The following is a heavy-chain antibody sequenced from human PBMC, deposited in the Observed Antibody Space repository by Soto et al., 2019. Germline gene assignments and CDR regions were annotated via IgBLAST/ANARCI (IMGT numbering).Heavy chain of an antibody. CDR1: GGSFSGYY. Sequence: SETLSLTCAVYGGSFSGYYWSWIRQPPGKGLEWIGEINHSGSTNYNPSLKSRVTISVDTSKNQFSLKLSSVTAADTAVYYCARAGVRGVIKVYFQHWGQGTLVTVSS. V-gene: IGHV4-34*01. CDR2: INHSGST. CDR3: ARAGVRGVIKVYFQH. D-gene: IGHD3-10*01. J-gene: IGHJ1*01.